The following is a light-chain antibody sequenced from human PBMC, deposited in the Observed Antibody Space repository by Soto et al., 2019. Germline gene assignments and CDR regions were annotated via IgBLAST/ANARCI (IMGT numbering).Light chain of an antibody. CDR3: QQSYSTPYT. V-gene: IGKV1-39*01. CDR1: QTISRY. CDR2: AAS. J-gene: IGKJ2*01. Sequence: DIQMSQSPSSLSASVRDRVTITCRASQTISRYLNWYQQKPGKAPKLLIFAASSLQSGVPSRFSGSGSGTDFTLTICSLSVDDFATYYCQQSYSTPYTFGQGTKLEIK.